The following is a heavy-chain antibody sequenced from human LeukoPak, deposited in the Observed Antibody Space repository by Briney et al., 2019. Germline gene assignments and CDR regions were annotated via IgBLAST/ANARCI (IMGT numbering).Heavy chain of an antibody. D-gene: IGHD1-14*01. Sequence: SETLSLTCTVSGGSISSSSYYWGWIRQPPGKGLEWIGSIYYSGSTYYNPSLKSRVTISVDTSKNQFSLKLSSVTAADTAVYYCAREPGLDAFDIWGQGTMVTVSS. CDR1: GGSISSSSYY. CDR2: IYYSGST. CDR3: AREPGLDAFDI. V-gene: IGHV4-39*07. J-gene: IGHJ3*02.